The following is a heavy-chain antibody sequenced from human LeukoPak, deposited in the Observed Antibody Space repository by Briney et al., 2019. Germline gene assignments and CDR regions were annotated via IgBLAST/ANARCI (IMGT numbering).Heavy chain of an antibody. CDR3: AREGSSSSLYYFDY. V-gene: IGHV4-34*01. J-gene: IGHJ4*02. CDR2: IYHSGST. CDR1: GGSFSGYY. Sequence: PSETLSLTCAVYGGSFSGYYWSWIRQPPGKGLEWIGSIYHSGSTYYNPSLKSRVTISVDTSKNQFSLKLSSVTAADTAVYYCAREGSSSSLYYFDYWGQVTLVTVSS. D-gene: IGHD6-6*01.